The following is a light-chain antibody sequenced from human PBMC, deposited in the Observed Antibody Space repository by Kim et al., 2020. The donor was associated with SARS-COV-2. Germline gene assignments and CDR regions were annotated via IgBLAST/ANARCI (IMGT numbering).Light chain of an antibody. CDR3: QQRSNWIT. J-gene: IGKJ5*01. CDR2: DAS. CDR1: QSVSSY. Sequence: SLSTGEIATLACRASQSVSSYLAWYQQKPGQAPRLLIYDASNRATGIPARFSGSGSGTDFTLTISSLEPEDFAVYYCQQRSNWITFGQGTRLEIK. V-gene: IGKV3-11*01.